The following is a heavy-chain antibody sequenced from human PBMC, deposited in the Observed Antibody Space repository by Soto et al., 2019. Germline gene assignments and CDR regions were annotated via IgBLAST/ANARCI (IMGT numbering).Heavy chain of an antibody. CDR2: ISGSGNYT. V-gene: IGHV3-21*01. D-gene: IGHD4-4*01. CDR1: GFTFSTYS. CDR3: AREGINNYNEYYFGS. J-gene: IGHJ4*02. Sequence: VGSLRLSCAASGFTFSTYSMNWVRQAPGKGLEWVSSISGSGNYTHYADFLRGRFTISRDNAKTSLYLQMNSLRAEDTAVYYCAREGINNYNEYYFGSWGQGTVVTVSS.